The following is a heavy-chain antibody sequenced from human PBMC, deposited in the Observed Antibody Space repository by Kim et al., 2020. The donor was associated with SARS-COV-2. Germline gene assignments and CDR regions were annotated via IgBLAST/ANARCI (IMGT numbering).Heavy chain of an antibody. J-gene: IGHJ4*02. D-gene: IGHD6-19*01. Sequence: GGSLRLSCAASGFTFSHYGMHWVRQAPGKGLEWVAAIAYDGSTEYYADSVKGRFTISRDKSKNTLYLQMNSLRGEDTAVYYCAKDREQLLLQGIFDSWGQGSLVTVSS. CDR1: GFTFSHYG. CDR3: AKDREQLLLQGIFDS. V-gene: IGHV3-30*18. CDR2: IAYDGSTE.